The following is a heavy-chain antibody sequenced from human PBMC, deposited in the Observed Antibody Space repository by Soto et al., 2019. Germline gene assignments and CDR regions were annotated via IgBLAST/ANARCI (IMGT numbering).Heavy chain of an antibody. CDR2: TYYRSKWYN. J-gene: IGHJ5*01. CDR1: GDSVSSSSVT. V-gene: IGHV6-1*01. CDR3: VRLIGNSWLDF. D-gene: IGHD1-26*01. Sequence: LSLTCAISGDSVSSSSVTWNWIRQSPSRGLEWLGRTYYRSKWYNDYAESVKSRITINPDTSKNQFSLHLNSVTPEDAAVYYCVRLIGNSWLDFWGQGTLVTVSS.